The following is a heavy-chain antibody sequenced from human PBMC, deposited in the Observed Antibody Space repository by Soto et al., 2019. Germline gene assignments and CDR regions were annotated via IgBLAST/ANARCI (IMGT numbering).Heavy chain of an antibody. CDR2: ISFNGLSQ. V-gene: IGHV3-30*04. J-gene: IGHJ3*01. CDR1: GFTFSSFA. Sequence: QEILVESGGGVVQSGTSLRLSCAASGFTFSSFAMHWVRQAPGKGLEWVSVISFNGLSQFYADSVRGRVTVSRDNSKNTLYLQLDSLSPDDTAVYSCARGGRGLRGAFDVWGQGTDVSVS. D-gene: IGHD1-26*01. CDR3: ARGGRGLRGAFDV.